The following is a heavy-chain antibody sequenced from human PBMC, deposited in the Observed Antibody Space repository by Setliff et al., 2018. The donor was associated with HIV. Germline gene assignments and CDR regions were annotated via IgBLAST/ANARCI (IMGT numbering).Heavy chain of an antibody. D-gene: IGHD2-8*02. V-gene: IGHV4-38-2*02. CDR2: TYHTGTP. CDR1: GYSLSSGYY. Sequence: SETLSLTCSVSGYSLSSGYYWGWVRQPPGKGPEFIGSTYHTGTPYYNTSLKSRVAISVDTSNNQFFLSLTSVTAADTAVYSCARNPPRFPYIRTDSSPVNSWYFDLWGRGTLVTAPQ. CDR3: ARNPPRFPYIRTDSSPVNSWYFDL. J-gene: IGHJ2*01.